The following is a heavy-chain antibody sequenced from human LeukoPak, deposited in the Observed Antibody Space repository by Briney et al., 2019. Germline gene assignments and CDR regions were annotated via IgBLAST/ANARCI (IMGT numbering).Heavy chain of an antibody. CDR3: ATMVRGVIKGLDY. D-gene: IGHD3-10*01. CDR2: IIPIFGTA. CDR1: GGTFSSYA. Sequence: SVKVSCKASGGTFSSYAISWVRQAPGQGLEWMGGIIPIFGTANYAQKFQGRVTITADESTSTAYMELSSLRSEDTAVYYCATMVRGVIKGLDYWGQGTLVTVSS. V-gene: IGHV1-69*13. J-gene: IGHJ4*02.